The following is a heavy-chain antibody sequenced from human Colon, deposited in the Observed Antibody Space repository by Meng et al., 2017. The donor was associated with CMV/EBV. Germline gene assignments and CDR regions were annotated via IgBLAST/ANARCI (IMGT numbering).Heavy chain of an antibody. J-gene: IGHJ4*02. CDR1: EVSISRGNW. V-gene: IGHV4-4*02. CDR3: TTARSGCSSDSCFLEN. Sequence: SEVSISRGNWSHWVRQSPGKGLGWIGEMFRSGDTDYSPSLRNRMSISLDRTKNQVSLILSAVTAADSDVYYCTTARSGCSSDSCFLENWGRGTLVTVSS. CDR2: MFRSGDT. D-gene: IGHD3-3*01.